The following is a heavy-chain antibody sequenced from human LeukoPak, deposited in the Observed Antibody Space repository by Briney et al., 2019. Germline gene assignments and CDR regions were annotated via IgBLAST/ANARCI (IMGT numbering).Heavy chain of an antibody. CDR1: GGSFSGYY. CDR2: INHSGST. V-gene: IGHV4-34*01. D-gene: IGHD3-3*01. J-gene: IGHJ4*02. Sequence: PSETLSLTCAVYGGSFSGYYWSWIRQPPGKGLEWIGEINHSGSTNYNPSLKSRVTVSVDTSKNQFSLKLSSVTAADTAVYYCAREGRDFWSGYYLALDYWGQGTLVTVSS. CDR3: AREGRDFWSGYYLALDY.